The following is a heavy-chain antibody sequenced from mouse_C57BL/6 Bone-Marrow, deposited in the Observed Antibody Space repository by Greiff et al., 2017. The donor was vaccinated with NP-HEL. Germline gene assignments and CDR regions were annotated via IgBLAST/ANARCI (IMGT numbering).Heavy chain of an antibody. CDR1: GYTFTSYW. D-gene: IGHD4-1*01. J-gene: IGHJ1*03. V-gene: IGHV1-52*01. CDR2: IDPSDSET. CDR3: ASGTGTSSWYFDV. Sequence: VKQSCKASGYTFTSYWMHWVKQRPIQGLEWIGNIDPSDSETHYNQKFKDKATLTVDKSSSTAYMQLSSLTSEDSAVYYCASGTGTSSWYFDVWGTGTTVTVSS.